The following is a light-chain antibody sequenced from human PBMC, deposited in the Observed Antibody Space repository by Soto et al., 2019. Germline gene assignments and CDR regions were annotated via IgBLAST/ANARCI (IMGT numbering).Light chain of an antibody. CDR2: GAS. J-gene: IGKJ2*01. CDR1: QSISST. Sequence: EVVLTQSPGTLSLSPGERATLSCRASQSISSTYLAWYQQTPGQAPRLLISGASTGATGIPARFSGSGSGTEFTLTISSLQSEDFAIYYCQQYNIWPYTFGQGTKV. V-gene: IGKV3-15*01. CDR3: QQYNIWPYT.